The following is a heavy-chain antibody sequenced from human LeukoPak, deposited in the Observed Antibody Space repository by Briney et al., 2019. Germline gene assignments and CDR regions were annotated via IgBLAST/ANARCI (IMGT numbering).Heavy chain of an antibody. D-gene: IGHD6-13*01. CDR3: AKDIAAAGTGSFPDY. J-gene: IGHJ4*02. Sequence: GGSLRLSCAASGFTFDDYAMHWVRQAPGKGLVWVSGISWNSGSIGYADSVKGRFTISRDNAKNSLYLQMNSLRAEDTALYYCAKDIAAAGTGSFPDYWGQGTLVTVSS. CDR2: ISWNSGSI. V-gene: IGHV3-9*01. CDR1: GFTFDDYA.